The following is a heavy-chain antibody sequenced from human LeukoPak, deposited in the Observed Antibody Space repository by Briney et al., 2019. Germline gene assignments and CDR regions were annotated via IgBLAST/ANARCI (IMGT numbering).Heavy chain of an antibody. V-gene: IGHV3-74*01. J-gene: IGHJ3*02. Sequence: GGSLRLSCVASGFTFRSYWMHWVRQAPGKGLVWVSRINGDGTSTIYADSVKGRFIISRDNAKSTVYLQMNSLRAEDTAVYYCARTGSGGDLDIWGQGTMVTVSS. CDR2: INGDGTST. D-gene: IGHD2-15*01. CDR3: ARTGSGGDLDI. CDR1: GFTFRSYW.